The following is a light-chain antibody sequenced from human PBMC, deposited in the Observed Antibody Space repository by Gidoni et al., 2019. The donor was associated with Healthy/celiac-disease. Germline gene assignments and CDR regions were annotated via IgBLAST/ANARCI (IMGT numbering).Light chain of an antibody. CDR2: DDS. CDR3: QVWDSSSDLVV. V-gene: IGLV3-21*02. J-gene: IGLJ2*01. CDR1: NIGSKS. Sequence: SSVLPRPPSVPLAPGQPARITCGGNNIGSKSVHWYQQKPGQAPVLVVYDDSDRPSGIPERFSGSNSGNTATLTISRVEAGDEADYYCQVWDSSSDLVVFGGGTKLTVL.